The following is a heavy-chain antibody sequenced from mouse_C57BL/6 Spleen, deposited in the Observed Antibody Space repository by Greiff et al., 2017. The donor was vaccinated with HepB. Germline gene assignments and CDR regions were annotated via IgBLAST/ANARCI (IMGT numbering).Heavy chain of an antibody. CDR2: IYPGDGDT. Sequence: VQLQQSGAELVKPGASVKISCKASGYAFSSYWMNWVKQRPGKGLEWIGQIYPGDGDTNYNGKFKGKATLTADKSSSTAYMQLSSLTSEDSAVYFCAREESFYYGYDVANYWGQGTTLTVSS. J-gene: IGHJ2*01. CDR1: GYAFSSYW. V-gene: IGHV1-80*01. CDR3: AREESFYYGYDVANY. D-gene: IGHD2-2*01.